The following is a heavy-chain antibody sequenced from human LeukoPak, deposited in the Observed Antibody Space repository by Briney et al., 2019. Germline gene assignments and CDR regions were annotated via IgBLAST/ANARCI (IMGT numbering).Heavy chain of an antibody. J-gene: IGHJ4*02. CDR1: GFTFSSYA. V-gene: IGHV3-23*01. CDR2: ISGSGGST. CDR3: AKGPHSGSYRTFDY. D-gene: IGHD1-26*01. Sequence: GGSLRLSWAASGFTFSSYAMSWVRQAPGKGLEWVSAISGSGGSTYYADSVKGRFTISRDNSKNTLYLQMNSLRAEDTAVYYCAKGPHSGSYRTFDYWGQGTLVTVSS.